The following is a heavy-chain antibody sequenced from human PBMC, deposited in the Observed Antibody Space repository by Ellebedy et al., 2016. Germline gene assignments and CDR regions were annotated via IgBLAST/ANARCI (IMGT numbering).Heavy chain of an antibody. J-gene: IGHJ6*02. CDR2: INPSGGST. Sequence: ASVKVSCKASGYTFTSYYMHWVRQAPGQGLEWMGIINPSGGSTTYAQKLQGRVTMTRDKSTSTVYMELSSLRSEDTAVYYCARDRDTAMVTFKTYYYYAMDVWGQGTTVTVSS. V-gene: IGHV1-46*04. D-gene: IGHD5-18*01. CDR1: GYTFTSYY. CDR3: ARDRDTAMVTFKTYYYYAMDV.